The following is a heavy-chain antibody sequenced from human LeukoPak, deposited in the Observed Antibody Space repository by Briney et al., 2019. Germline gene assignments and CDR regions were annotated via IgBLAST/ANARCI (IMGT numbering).Heavy chain of an antibody. CDR3: AKRRSDGSHYIDY. Sequence: GGTLRLSCAASGLTFSSYAMPWVRQAPGKGLEWVSVVTGSGDNTYYSDSVKGRFTISRDNSKNTLYLQMNSLRAEDTAVYYCAKRRSDGSHYIDYWGQGTPVTVSS. J-gene: IGHJ4*02. D-gene: IGHD2-15*01. CDR1: GLTFSSYA. V-gene: IGHV3-23*01. CDR2: VTGSGDNT.